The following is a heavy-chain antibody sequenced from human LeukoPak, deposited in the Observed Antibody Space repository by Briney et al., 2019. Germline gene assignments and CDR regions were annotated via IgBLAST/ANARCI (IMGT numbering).Heavy chain of an antibody. V-gene: IGHV4-4*02. J-gene: IGHJ4*02. CDR1: GFTFSSYAM. Sequence: GSLRLSCEASGFTFSSYAMSWVRQPPGKGLEWIGEIYHSGSTNYNPSLKSRVTISVDKSKNQFSLKLSSVTAADTAVYYCARDDGSSSEDWGQGTLVTVSS. CDR3: ARDDGSSSED. CDR2: IYHSGST. D-gene: IGHD6-6*01.